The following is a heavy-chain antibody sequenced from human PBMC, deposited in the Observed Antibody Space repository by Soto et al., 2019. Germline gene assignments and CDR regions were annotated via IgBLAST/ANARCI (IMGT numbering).Heavy chain of an antibody. Sequence: QVQPVQSGSEVKKPGSSVRVSCKTGSFYAVSWVRQAPGQRLEWMGGPIPVFDTPSYSQKFQGRVTITADESKSTAYMELSSLRSEDTAFYYCASTPVTGRYSYYGMDAWDQGIAVTVSS. D-gene: IGHD4-4*01. CDR1: GSFYA. V-gene: IGHV1-69*01. CDR3: ASTPVTGRYSYYGMDA. CDR2: PIPVFDTP. J-gene: IGHJ6*02.